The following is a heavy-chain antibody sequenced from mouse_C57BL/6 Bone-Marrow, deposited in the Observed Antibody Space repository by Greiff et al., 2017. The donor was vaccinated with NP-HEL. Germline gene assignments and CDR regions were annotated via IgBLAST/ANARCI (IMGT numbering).Heavy chain of an antibody. CDR2: ISSGGSYP. J-gene: IGHJ1*03. CDR1: GFTFSSSG. V-gene: IGHV5-6*02. D-gene: IGHD2-4*01. CDR3: ARHPRYDYEGGWYFDV. Sequence: DVKLVESGGDLVKPGGSLKLSCAASGFTFSSSGMSWVRQTPDKRLEWVATISSGGSYPYYPDSLKGRSTLSRDNAKNTLYRQMSSLKSEDTAMYYGARHPRYDYEGGWYFDVGGRGTTVTVSS.